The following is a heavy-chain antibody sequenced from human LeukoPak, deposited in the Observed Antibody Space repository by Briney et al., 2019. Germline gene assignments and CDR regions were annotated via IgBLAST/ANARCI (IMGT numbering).Heavy chain of an antibody. Sequence: PSETLSLTCTVSGGPISSYYWSWIRQPPGKGLEWIGYIYYSGSTNYNPSLKSRVTISVDTSKNQFSLKLSSVTAADTAVYYCARWSGSVTARNYYYYMDVWGEGTTVTVSS. J-gene: IGHJ6*03. V-gene: IGHV4-59*08. CDR3: ARWSGSVTARNYYYYMDV. CDR1: GGPISSYY. D-gene: IGHD6-6*01. CDR2: IYYSGST.